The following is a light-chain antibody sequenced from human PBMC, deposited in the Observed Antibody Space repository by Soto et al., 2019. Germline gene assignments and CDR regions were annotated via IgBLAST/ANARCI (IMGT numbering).Light chain of an antibody. CDR2: EVN. V-gene: IGLV2-23*02. Sequence: QSALTQPASVSGSPGQSITISCTGTSSDVGSYNLVSWYQQHPGKAPKLMIYEVNKRPSGVSNRFSGSKSGNTASLTISGLQAEDDADYYCCSLAGSSTYVFGAGTKLTVL. CDR3: CSLAGSSTYV. CDR1: SSDVGSYNL. J-gene: IGLJ1*01.